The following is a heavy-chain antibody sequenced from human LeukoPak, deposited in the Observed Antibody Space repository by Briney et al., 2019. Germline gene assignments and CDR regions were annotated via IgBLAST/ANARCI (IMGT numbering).Heavy chain of an antibody. Sequence: GGSLRLSCAASGFTFNSYGMHWVRQAPGKGLEWVAFIRHDGSNKYYADSVKGRFTISRDNSKNTLYLQMNSLRAEDTAVYYCAKDPYYYGSGPYMDVWGKGTTVTISS. CDR1: GFTFNSYG. CDR3: AKDPYYYGSGPYMDV. J-gene: IGHJ6*03. CDR2: IRHDGSNK. D-gene: IGHD3-10*01. V-gene: IGHV3-30*02.